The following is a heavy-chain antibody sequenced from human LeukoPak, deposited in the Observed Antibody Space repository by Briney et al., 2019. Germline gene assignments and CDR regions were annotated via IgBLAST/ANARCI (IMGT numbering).Heavy chain of an antibody. CDR3: ARVGYCSSTSCYTGYYYMDV. Sequence: PSDTLSLTRTVSSGSISSYYWSWIRQPPGKGLEWIGYIHYSGSTNYNCSLKRRVTISVDTSKNQFSLKLSSVTAADTAVYYCARVGYCSSTSCYTGYYYMDVWGKGTTVTVSS. D-gene: IGHD2-2*02. J-gene: IGHJ6*03. CDR2: IHYSGST. V-gene: IGHV4-59*07. CDR1: SGSISSYY.